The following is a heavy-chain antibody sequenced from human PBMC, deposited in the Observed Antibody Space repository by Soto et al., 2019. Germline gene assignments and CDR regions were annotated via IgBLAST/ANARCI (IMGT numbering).Heavy chain of an antibody. J-gene: IGHJ4*02. Sequence: SGPTLVNPTETLTLTCTVSGFSLSNARMGVSWIRQPPGKALEWLAHIFSNDEKSYSTSLKSRLTISKDTSKSQVVLTMTNMDPVDTATYYCARIQSGYCSGGSCYLLDYWGQGTPVTVSS. D-gene: IGHD2-15*01. V-gene: IGHV2-26*01. CDR2: IFSNDEK. CDR3: ARIQSGYCSGGSCYLLDY. CDR1: GFSLSNARMG.